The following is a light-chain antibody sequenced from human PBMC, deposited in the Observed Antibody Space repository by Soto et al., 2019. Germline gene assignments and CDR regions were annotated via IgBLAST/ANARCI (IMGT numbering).Light chain of an antibody. CDR2: GAS. CDR3: QQYNTSPRT. V-gene: IGKV3-15*01. CDR1: QSVSNN. J-gene: IGKJ1*01. Sequence: EIVMTQSPATLSVSPGERATLSCRASQSVSNNLAWYQQKPGQAPRLLIYGASTRATGIPARFSGSGSGTECTLTVSSLQSEDFAVYYCQQYNTSPRTFGQGTKVEIK.